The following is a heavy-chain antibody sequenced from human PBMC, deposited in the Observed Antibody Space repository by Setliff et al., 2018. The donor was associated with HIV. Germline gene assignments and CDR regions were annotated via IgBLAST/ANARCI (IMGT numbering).Heavy chain of an antibody. CDR2: IRNKKNGGTT. D-gene: IGHD4-17*01. CDR1: GFTFSAHG. V-gene: IGHV3-15*01. CDR3: TTQHDYGDQRRYYYYGMDV. Sequence: GGSLRLSCAASGFTFSAHGMHWVRQAPGKGLEWVARIRNKKNGGTTYYAAPVEGRFTISRDDSKNTLSLQMNSLKTEDTAIYYCTTQHDYGDQRRYYYYGMDVWGQGTTVTVSS. J-gene: IGHJ6*02.